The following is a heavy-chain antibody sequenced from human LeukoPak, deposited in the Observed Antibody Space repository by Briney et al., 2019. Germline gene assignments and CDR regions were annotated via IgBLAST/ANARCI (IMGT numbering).Heavy chain of an antibody. V-gene: IGHV4-39*07. CDR1: GGSISSSSYY. D-gene: IGHD1-14*01. CDR3: ARVERTGVDY. CDR2: IYYSGST. Sequence: PSETLSLTCTVSGGSISSSSYYWGWIRQPPGKGLEWIGSIYYSGSTYYNPSLKSRVTISVDTSKNQFSLKLSSVTAADTAVYYCARVERTGVDYWGQGTLVTVSS. J-gene: IGHJ4*02.